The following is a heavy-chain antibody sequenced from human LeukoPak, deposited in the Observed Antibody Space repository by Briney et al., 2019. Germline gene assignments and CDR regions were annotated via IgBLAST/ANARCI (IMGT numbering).Heavy chain of an antibody. CDR2: ISSSSNTI. CDR1: GFTFSSYS. D-gene: IGHD5-12*01. V-gene: IGHV3-48*02. CDR3: ARDILTKQSYSGYDN. Sequence: GGSLRLSCAASGFTFSSYSMNWVRQAPGKGLEWVSYISSSSNTIYYADSVKGRFTISRDNAKNSLYLQMNSLRDEDTAVYYCARDILTKQSYSGYDNWGQGTLVTVSS. J-gene: IGHJ4*02.